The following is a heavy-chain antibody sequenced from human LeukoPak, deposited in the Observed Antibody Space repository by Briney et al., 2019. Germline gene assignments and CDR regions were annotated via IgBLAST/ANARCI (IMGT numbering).Heavy chain of an antibody. J-gene: IGHJ6*02. D-gene: IGHD2-15*01. V-gene: IGHV1-69*13. Sequence: SVKVSCKASGGTLSSYAISWVRQAPGQGLEWMGGIIPIFGTANYAQKFQGRVTITADESTSTAYMELSSLRSEDTAAYYCARARGGGLYYYGMDVWGQGTTVTVSS. CDR1: GGTLSSYA. CDR2: IIPIFGTA. CDR3: ARARGGGLYYYGMDV.